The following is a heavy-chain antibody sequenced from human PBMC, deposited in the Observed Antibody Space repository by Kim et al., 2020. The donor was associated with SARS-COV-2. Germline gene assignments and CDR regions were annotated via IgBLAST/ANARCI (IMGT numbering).Heavy chain of an antibody. J-gene: IGHJ4*02. D-gene: IGHD5-12*01. V-gene: IGHV4-39*01. Sequence: YYDPSLRSRVTISVDTSKNQFSLKLSSVTAADTAVYYCARLFPRGGYADYWGQGTLVTVSS. CDR3: ARLFPRGGYADY.